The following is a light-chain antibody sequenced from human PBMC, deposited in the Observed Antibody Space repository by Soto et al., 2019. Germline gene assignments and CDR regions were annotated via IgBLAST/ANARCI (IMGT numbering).Light chain of an antibody. CDR2: GNT. J-gene: IGLJ2*01. Sequence: QSVLTQPPSVSGAPGQRVTISCTGSSSNIGAGFDVHWYHQIAGTAPKLLIYGNTNRPSGVPDRFSASKSGTSASLDITGLQAEDEAEYFCQSYDSSLTVVFGGGTKVTVL. CDR1: SSNIGAGFD. CDR3: QSYDSSLTVV. V-gene: IGLV1-40*01.